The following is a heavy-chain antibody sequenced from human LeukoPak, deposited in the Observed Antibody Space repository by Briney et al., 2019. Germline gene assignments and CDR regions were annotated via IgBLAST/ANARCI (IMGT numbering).Heavy chain of an antibody. CDR2: IRSKDFGGTT. V-gene: IGHV3-49*04. Sequence: GGSLRLSCTGSGFTFGDYAMSWVRQAPGKGLDWLGFIRSKDFGGTTDYAASVKGRFTISRDNSKTMAYLQLNSLRAEDTAVYYCARATYSSSWYGGGEFDYWGQGTLVTVSS. D-gene: IGHD6-13*01. CDR3: ARATYSSSWYGGGEFDY. J-gene: IGHJ4*02. CDR1: GFTFGDYA.